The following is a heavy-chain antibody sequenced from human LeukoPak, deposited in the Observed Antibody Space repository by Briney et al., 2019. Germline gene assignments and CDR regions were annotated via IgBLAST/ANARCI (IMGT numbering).Heavy chain of an antibody. D-gene: IGHD3-10*01. CDR2: INPNSGGT. V-gene: IGHV1-2*02. CDR3: ARDRVSEYYYGSGRGIYYFDY. J-gene: IGHJ4*02. Sequence: ASVKASCTASGYTFTGYYMHWVRQAPGQGLEWMGWINPNSGGTNYAQKFQGRVTMTRDTSISTAYMELSRLRSDDTAVCYCARDRVSEYYYGSGRGIYYFDYWGQGTLVTVSS. CDR1: GYTFTGYY.